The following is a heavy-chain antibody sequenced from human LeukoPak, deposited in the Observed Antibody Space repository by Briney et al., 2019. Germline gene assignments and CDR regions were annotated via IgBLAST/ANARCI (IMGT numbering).Heavy chain of an antibody. CDR2: ISAYNGNT. CDR3: ARTAIGENWFDP. D-gene: IGHD2-21*02. V-gene: IGHV1-18*01. Sequence: ASVKVSCKASGYTFASYGISWVRQAPGQGLEWMGWISAYNGNTNYAQKLQGRVTMTTDTSTSTAYMELRSLRSDDTAVYYCARTAIGENWFDPWGQGTLVTVSS. J-gene: IGHJ5*02. CDR1: GYTFASYG.